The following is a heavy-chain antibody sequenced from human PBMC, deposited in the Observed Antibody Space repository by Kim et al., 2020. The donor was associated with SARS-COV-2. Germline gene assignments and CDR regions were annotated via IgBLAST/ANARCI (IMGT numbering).Heavy chain of an antibody. CDR2: INSDGSAT. J-gene: IGHJ4*02. CDR1: GFTFSNYW. CDR3: AREGIAAAGDGVGDY. Sequence: GGSLRLSCAASGFTFSNYWMHWVRQAPGKGLEWVSRINSDGSATRYADSVKGRFTISRDNAKITLYVQMNRLRAEGTAVYYCAREGIAAAGDGVGDYWGQGTLVTVSS. D-gene: IGHD6-13*01. V-gene: IGHV3-74*01.